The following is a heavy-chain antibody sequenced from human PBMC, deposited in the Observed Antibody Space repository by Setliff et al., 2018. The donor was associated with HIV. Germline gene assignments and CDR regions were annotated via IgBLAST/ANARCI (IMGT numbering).Heavy chain of an antibody. J-gene: IGHJ4*02. CDR3: ARSRPYNSALDY. Sequence: GGSLRLSCAVSGFTVTGAYMAWVRQTPGKGLQWVAVIYSDGSTYHRDSVKGRFTLSRDNSKNTVYLQVGSLRPDDTAMYYCARSRPYNSALDYWGQGTLVTVSS. D-gene: IGHD6-25*01. CDR1: GFTVTGAY. V-gene: IGHV3-53*05. CDR2: IYSDGST.